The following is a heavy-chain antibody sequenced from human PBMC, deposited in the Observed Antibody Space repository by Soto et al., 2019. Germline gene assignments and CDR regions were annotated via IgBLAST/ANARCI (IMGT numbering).Heavy chain of an antibody. Sequence: EVQLLESGGGLVQPGGSLRLSCAASGFTFSDYAMSWVRQAPGKGLDWVSAISSSGDHTFKADSVKGRFTISMYNSKNTLYLQVNSLRVEDSSVCYCAKLLRPGLQFFDFWGQGTLVTVSS. D-gene: IGHD4-4*01. J-gene: IGHJ4*02. V-gene: IGHV3-23*01. CDR1: GFTFSDYA. CDR2: ISSSGDHT. CDR3: AKLLRPGLQFFDF.